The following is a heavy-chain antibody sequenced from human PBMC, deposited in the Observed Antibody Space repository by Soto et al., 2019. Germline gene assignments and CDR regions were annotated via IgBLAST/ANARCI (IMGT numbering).Heavy chain of an antibody. CDR3: ARDIYDSSGYPYYFDY. D-gene: IGHD3-22*01. J-gene: IGHJ4*02. CDR2: ISAYNGNT. Sequence: ASVEVSCKXSGYTFTSYGISWVRQAPGQGLEWMGWISAYNGNTNYAQKLQGRVTMTTDTSTSTAYMELRSLRSDDTAVYYCARDIYDSSGYPYYFDYWGRGTLVTVSS. CDR1: GYTFTSYG. V-gene: IGHV1-18*04.